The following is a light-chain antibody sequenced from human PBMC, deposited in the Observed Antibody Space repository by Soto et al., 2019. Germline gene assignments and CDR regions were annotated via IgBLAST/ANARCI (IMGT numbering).Light chain of an antibody. Sequence: DIQMTQSPSFVSASVGDRVSITCRASQGISDWLAWYQQRPGEAPNLLIFDASTLQSGVPSRFSGSGSGTDFTLTITGLQPEDFGTYFCQQTDNSPWTFRQGTKLEIK. CDR3: QQTDNSPWT. CDR1: QGISDW. V-gene: IGKV1-12*01. CDR2: DAS. J-gene: IGKJ1*01.